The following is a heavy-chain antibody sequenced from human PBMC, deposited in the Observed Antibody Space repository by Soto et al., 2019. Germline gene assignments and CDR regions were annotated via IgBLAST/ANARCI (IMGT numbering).Heavy chain of an antibody. D-gene: IGHD1-26*01. J-gene: IGHJ4*02. CDR2: ISAYNGNT. Sequence: ASVKVSCKASGYTFTSYGISWVLPAPGQGLEWMGWISAYNGNTNYAQKLQGRVTMTTDTSTSTAYMEMRSLRSDDTDVYYCARAPLAATPPDFWGQGTLVTVSS. V-gene: IGHV1-18*01. CDR1: GYTFTSYG. CDR3: ARAPLAATPPDF.